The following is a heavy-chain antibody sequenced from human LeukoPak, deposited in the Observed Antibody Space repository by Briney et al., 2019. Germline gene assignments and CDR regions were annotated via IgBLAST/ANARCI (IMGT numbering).Heavy chain of an antibody. CDR3: ASLSQQLLDPLAFDT. V-gene: IGHV4-34*01. CDR1: GGSFSGYY. Sequence: KPSETRSLTCTVYGGSFSGYYWSWIRQPPGKGLEWIGEINNSGSTNYNPSLKSRATISVATSKNQSSLKLSSVTAADTAVSYCASLSQQLLDPLAFDTWGQGTMVTVSS. J-gene: IGHJ3*02. CDR2: INNSGST. D-gene: IGHD6-13*01.